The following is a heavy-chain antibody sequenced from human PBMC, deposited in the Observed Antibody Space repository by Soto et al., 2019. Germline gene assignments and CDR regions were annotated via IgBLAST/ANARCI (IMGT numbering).Heavy chain of an antibody. CDR1: GYTFTHYY. CDR2: INPDTGTT. D-gene: IGHD2-21*01. J-gene: IGHJ4*02. V-gene: IGHV1-46*01. CDR3: ASCPIYGGDSYFAY. Sequence: QVQLVQSGAEVRKPGSSVKLSCQASGYTFTHYYIHWVRQAPGQGLEWLGIINPDTGTTSYAHTFQGRVTLTTDTSASTVYLELSGLAAEDTAVYYCASCPIYGGDSYFAYWCQGTLVTVSS.